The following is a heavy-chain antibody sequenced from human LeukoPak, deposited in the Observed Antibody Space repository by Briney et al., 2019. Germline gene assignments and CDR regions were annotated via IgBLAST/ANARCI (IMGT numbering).Heavy chain of an antibody. CDR3: ARRGDSSGYANADDAFDI. J-gene: IGHJ3*02. CDR1: GGSISSSSYY. Sequence: SETLSLTCTVSGGSISSSSYYWGWIRQPPGKGLEWIGNIYYSGSNYYNPSLKSRVTISVDTSKNQFSLKLSSVTAADTAVYYCARRGDSSGYANADDAFDIWGQGTMVTVSS. V-gene: IGHV4-39*01. D-gene: IGHD3-22*01. CDR2: IYYSGSN.